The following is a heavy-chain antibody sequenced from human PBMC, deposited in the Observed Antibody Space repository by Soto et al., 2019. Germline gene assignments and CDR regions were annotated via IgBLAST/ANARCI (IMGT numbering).Heavy chain of an antibody. CDR2: ISSSSSYI. D-gene: IGHD3-22*01. V-gene: IGHV3-21*01. CDR3: ARDSGLHYYDSSGYYDY. CDR1: GFTFSSYS. Sequence: PGWSLRLSCEASGFTFSSYSMNWVRQAPGKGLEWVSSISSSSSYIYYADSVKGRFTISRDNAKNSLYLQMNSLRAEDTAVYYCARDSGLHYYDSSGYYDYWGQGTLVTVSS. J-gene: IGHJ4*02.